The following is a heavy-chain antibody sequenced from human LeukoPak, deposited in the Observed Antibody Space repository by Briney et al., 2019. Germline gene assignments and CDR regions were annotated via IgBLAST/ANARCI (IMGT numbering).Heavy chain of an antibody. CDR3: ARGVVSGMTFEF. Sequence: ASVKVSCKASGYTFTGYYMHWVRQAPGQGLEWMGWINPNNGGTKFGQKFQGRVTLTRDTSITTVYMELRDLRSDDAAVYYCARGVVSGMTFEFWGQGTGVTVS. D-gene: IGHD2-15*01. V-gene: IGHV1-2*02. CDR2: INPNNGGT. CDR1: GYTFTGYY. J-gene: IGHJ3*01.